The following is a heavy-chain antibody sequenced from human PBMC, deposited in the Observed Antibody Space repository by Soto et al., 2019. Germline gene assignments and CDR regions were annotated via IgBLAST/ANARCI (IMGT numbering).Heavy chain of an antibody. J-gene: IGHJ1*01. CDR1: GFTVSSNY. V-gene: IGHV3-53*01. CDR2: IYSGGST. D-gene: IGHD3-22*01. CDR3: ARDRVESGYPEYFQH. Sequence: EVQLVESGGGLIQPGGSLRLSCAASGFTVSSNYMSWVRQAPGKGLEWVSVIYSGGSTYYADSVKGRFTISRDNSKNTLYLQMNRLSAVGTAVYYCARDRVESGYPEYFQHWGQGTLITVSS.